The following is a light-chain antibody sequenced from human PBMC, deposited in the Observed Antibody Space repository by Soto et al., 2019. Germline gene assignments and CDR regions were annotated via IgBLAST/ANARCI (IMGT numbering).Light chain of an antibody. CDR3: CSYAGSSTGV. Sequence: QSALTQPASVSGSPGQSITISCTGTSSDVGSYNLVSWYQQHPGKAPKVMIYEGSKRPSGVSNRFSGSKSGNTASLTISGLQAEDDADYYCCSYAGSSTGVFGGGTKLTVL. CDR1: SSDVGSYNL. J-gene: IGLJ3*02. V-gene: IGLV2-23*01. CDR2: EGS.